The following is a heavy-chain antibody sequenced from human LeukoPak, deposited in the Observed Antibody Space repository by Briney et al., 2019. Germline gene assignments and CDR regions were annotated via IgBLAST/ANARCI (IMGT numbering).Heavy chain of an antibody. Sequence: SETLSLTCAVYGGSFSGYYWSWIRQPPGKGLEWIGEISHSGSTNYNPSLKSRVTISVDTSKNQFSLKLSSVTAADTAVYYCARQAWGLVANRAFDIWGQGTMVTVSS. V-gene: IGHV4-34*01. CDR3: ARQAWGLVANRAFDI. D-gene: IGHD1-14*01. CDR1: GGSFSGYY. CDR2: ISHSGST. J-gene: IGHJ3*02.